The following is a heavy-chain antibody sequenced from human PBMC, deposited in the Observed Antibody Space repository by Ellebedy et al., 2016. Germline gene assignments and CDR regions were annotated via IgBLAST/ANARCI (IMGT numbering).Heavy chain of an antibody. Sequence: ASVKVSXXASGYTFPGYYIHWVRQAPGQGLEWMAWVNPNSGGTNYAQKFRSRVTMTTDTSISTAYMELSGLTSDDTAVYYCARRDYRIDAFDIWGQGTMVTVSS. V-gene: IGHV1-2*02. CDR1: GYTFPGYY. D-gene: IGHD4-11*01. J-gene: IGHJ3*02. CDR2: VNPNSGGT. CDR3: ARRDYRIDAFDI.